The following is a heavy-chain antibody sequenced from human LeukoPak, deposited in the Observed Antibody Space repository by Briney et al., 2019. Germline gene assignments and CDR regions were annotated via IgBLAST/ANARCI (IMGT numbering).Heavy chain of an antibody. V-gene: IGHV4-61*01. J-gene: IGHJ4*02. CDR2: IYYSGST. CDR3: ARFDYGDVDY. D-gene: IGHD4-17*01. Sequence: SETLSLTCTVSGGSVSSGSYYWSWIRQPPGTGLEWIGYIYYSGSTNYNPSLKSRVTISVDTSKNQFSLKLSSVTAADTAVYYCARFDYGDVDYWGQGTLVTVSS. CDR1: GGSVSSGSYY.